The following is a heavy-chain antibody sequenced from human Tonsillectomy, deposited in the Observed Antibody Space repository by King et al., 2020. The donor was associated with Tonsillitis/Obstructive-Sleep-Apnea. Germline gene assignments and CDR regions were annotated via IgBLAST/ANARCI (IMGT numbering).Heavy chain of an antibody. CDR2: IYWDDDK. CDR1: GFSLSTTGVG. V-gene: IGHV2-5*02. Sequence: QITLKESGPTLVKPTQTLTLTCTFSGFSLSTTGVGVGWIRQPPGKALEWLALIYWDDDKRYSPSLKSRLTITKDTSKNQVVLTMTNMDPVDTATYYCAHSRGRATYYFDSGRYDVYYYYMDVWGKGTTVAVSS. CDR3: AHSRGRATYYFDSGRYDVYYYYMDV. D-gene: IGHD3-10*01. J-gene: IGHJ6*03.